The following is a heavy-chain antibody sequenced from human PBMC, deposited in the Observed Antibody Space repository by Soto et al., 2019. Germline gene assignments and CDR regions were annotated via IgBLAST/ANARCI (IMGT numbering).Heavy chain of an antibody. CDR2: MSFDGSEK. Sequence: QVKLEESGGGVVQPGRSLRLSCTASGFDFGRTGMHWVRQAPGKGLEWVAVMSFDGSEKHYGDSVRGRFTVSRDNSNITLYLQMNSLRTDDTGIYYCAKVAASSWHANWIAPWGQGTLVTVSS. CDR3: AKVAASSWHANWIAP. V-gene: IGHV3-30*18. D-gene: IGHD6-13*01. J-gene: IGHJ5*02. CDR1: GFDFGRTG.